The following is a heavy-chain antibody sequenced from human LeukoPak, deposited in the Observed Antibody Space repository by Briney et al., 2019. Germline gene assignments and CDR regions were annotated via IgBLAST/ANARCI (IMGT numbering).Heavy chain of an antibody. D-gene: IGHD3-10*01. V-gene: IGHV3-23*01. CDR2: ISGSGGST. CDR3: AKDLSPDYGSGSYYRLYYYYGMDV. CDR1: GFTFSSYA. Sequence: PGGSLRLSCAASGFTFSSYAMSWVRQAPGKGLEWVSAISGSGGSTYYADSVKGRFTISRDNSKNTLYLQMNSLRAEDTAVYYCAKDLSPDYGSGSYYRLYYYYGMDVWGQGTTVTVSS. J-gene: IGHJ6*02.